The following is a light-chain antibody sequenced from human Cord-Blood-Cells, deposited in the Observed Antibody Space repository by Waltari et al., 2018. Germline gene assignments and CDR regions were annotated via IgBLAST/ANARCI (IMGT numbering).Light chain of an antibody. CDR2: DVS. Sequence: QSALTPPRSVSGSPGQSVTISCTGTSRDVGGYNYVSWYQQHPGKAPKLMIYDVSKRPSGVPDRFSGSKSGNTASLTISGLQAEDEADYYCCSYAGSYTRVFGGGTKLTVL. J-gene: IGLJ3*02. CDR1: SRDVGGYNY. CDR3: CSYAGSYTRV. V-gene: IGLV2-11*01.